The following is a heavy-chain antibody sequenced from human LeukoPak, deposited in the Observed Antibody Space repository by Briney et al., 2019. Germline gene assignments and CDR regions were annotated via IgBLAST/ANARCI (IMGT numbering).Heavy chain of an antibody. J-gene: IGHJ4*02. D-gene: IGHD5-24*01. CDR3: ARVAAATTNPRFDS. V-gene: IGHV4-30-4*01. CDR2: IYHSGDT. CDR1: GASKSSGDYY. Sequence: SQTLSLTCTVSGASKSSGDYYWSWVRQPPGRGLEWIGYIYHSGDTYYNPSLRSRVTISVDTSKTRFSLKVSSVTAADTALYYCARVAAATTNPRFDSWGPGTLVTVSS.